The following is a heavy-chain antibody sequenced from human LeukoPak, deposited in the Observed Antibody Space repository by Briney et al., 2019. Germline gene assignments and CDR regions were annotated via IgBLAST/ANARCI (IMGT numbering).Heavy chain of an antibody. CDR2: INVNSGGA. V-gene: IGHV1-2*02. Sequence: TSVKVSCKASGYTFTDDYIHWVRQAPGQGLEWMGWINVNSGGANYAQKFYARVTMTRDTSISTAYMELSRLRSDDTAVFYCARSPHILTGENFDFWGQGTLVTVSS. CDR1: GYTFTDDY. D-gene: IGHD3-9*01. CDR3: ARSPHILTGENFDF. J-gene: IGHJ4*02.